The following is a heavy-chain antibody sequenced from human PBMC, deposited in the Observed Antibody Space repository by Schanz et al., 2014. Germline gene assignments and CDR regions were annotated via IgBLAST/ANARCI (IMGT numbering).Heavy chain of an antibody. D-gene: IGHD5-18*01. Sequence: QVQLVESGGGVVQPGGSLRLSYAASGFTFSSSGMHWVRQAPGKGLEWVAFIPSDESNKYYIDSVKGRFTISRDNSRETMFLQMNTLRPDDTAVYYCAKDEGYNYGYIFDYWGQGTLVTVSS. V-gene: IGHV3-30*02. J-gene: IGHJ4*02. CDR2: IPSDESNK. CDR1: GFTFSSSG. CDR3: AKDEGYNYGYIFDY.